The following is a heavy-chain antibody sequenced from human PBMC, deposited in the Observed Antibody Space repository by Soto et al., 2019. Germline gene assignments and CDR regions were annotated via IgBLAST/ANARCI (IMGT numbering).Heavy chain of an antibody. CDR1: GGSISSSSYY. CDR2: IFYSGST. D-gene: IGHD2-15*01. CDR3: ARHLTYCSAGSCYSDFPYYGMDV. V-gene: IGHV4-39*01. J-gene: IGHJ6*02. Sequence: SHTLSLPCTVSGGSISSSSYYWGWIRQPPGKGLEWIGSIFYSGSTYYNPSLKSRVTISVDTSKNQFSLKLSSVTAADTAVYYCARHLTYCSAGSCYSDFPYYGMDVWGQGTTVTVS.